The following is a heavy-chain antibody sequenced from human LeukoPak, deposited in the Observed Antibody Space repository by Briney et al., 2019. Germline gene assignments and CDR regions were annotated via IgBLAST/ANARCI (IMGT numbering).Heavy chain of an antibody. Sequence: PGGSLRLSCAASGFTFSSYSMNWVRQAPGKGLEWVSSISSSSSYIYYADSVKGRFTISRDNAKNSLYLQMNSLRAEDTAVYYCAKDRYGSGSYRYNWFDPWGQGTLVTVSS. CDR2: ISSSSSYI. D-gene: IGHD3-10*01. CDR3: AKDRYGSGSYRYNWFDP. V-gene: IGHV3-21*01. CDR1: GFTFSSYS. J-gene: IGHJ5*02.